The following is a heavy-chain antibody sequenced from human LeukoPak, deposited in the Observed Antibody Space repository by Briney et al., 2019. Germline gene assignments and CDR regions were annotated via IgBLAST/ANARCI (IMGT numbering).Heavy chain of an antibody. CDR3: ARRGMTTVTTNYYYYMDV. CDR2: IKQDGSGK. V-gene: IGHV3-7*01. Sequence: PGGSLRLSCAASGFTFSSYWMSWVRQAPGKGLEWVANIKQDGSGKYYVDSVKGRFTISRDNAKNSLYLQMNSLRAEDTAVYYCARRGMTTVTTNYYYYMDVWGKGTTVTISS. D-gene: IGHD4-17*01. J-gene: IGHJ6*03. CDR1: GFTFSSYW.